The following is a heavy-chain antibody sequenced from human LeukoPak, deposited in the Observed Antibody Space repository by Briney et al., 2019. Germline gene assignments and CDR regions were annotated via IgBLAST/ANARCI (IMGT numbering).Heavy chain of an antibody. CDR3: AGYYCTRTSCSPEGWHLDL. V-gene: IGHV1-18*01. CDR2: ISVFNGNT. CDR1: GYTLSNYG. J-gene: IGHJ2*01. D-gene: IGHD2-2*01. Sequence: ASVKVSCKTSGYTLSNYGITWVRQAPGQGLEWMGWISVFNGNTNYEQKVQGRVTMTTDTSTTTAYMELRSLRSDDTAVYYCAGYYCTRTSCSPEGWHLDLWGRGTLVTVSS.